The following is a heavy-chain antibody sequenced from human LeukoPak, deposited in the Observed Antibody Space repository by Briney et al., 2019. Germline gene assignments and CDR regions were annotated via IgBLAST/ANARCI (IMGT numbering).Heavy chain of an antibody. Sequence: SETLSLTCTVSDGSISSSSYYWGWIRQPPGKGLEWIGSIYYGSVFYSVSTYYNPSLKSRVTMSGDTSKNQFSLKLSSVTAADTAVYYCAREEMATIFQRNKEQTPEDAFDIWGQGTMVTVSS. J-gene: IGHJ3*02. CDR3: AREEMATIFQRNKEQTPEDAFDI. V-gene: IGHV4-39*07. CDR2: IYYGSVFYSVST. D-gene: IGHD5-24*01. CDR1: DGSISSSSYY.